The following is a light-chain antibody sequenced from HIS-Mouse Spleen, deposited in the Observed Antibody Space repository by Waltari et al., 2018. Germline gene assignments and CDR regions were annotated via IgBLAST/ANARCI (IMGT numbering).Light chain of an antibody. V-gene: IGLV2-11*01. CDR2: DVS. Sequence: QSALTQPRSVSGSPGQSVTISCPGTSSDVGGSHYVSWYQQHPGKAPKLMIYDVSKRPSGVPDRFSGSKSGNTASLTISGLQAEDEADYYCCSYAGSYTPWVFGGGTKLTVL. CDR3: CSYAGSYTPWV. J-gene: IGLJ3*02. CDR1: SSDVGGSHY.